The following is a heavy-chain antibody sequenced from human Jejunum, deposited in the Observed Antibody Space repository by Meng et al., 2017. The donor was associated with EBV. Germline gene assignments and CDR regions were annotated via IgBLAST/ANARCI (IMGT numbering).Heavy chain of an antibody. V-gene: IGHV1-18*01. CDR1: GYTYSSYG. Sequence: VYLVQSGDEGKKPGDAVKVSCKVSGYTYSSYGISWVRQAPGQGLEWMGWISAYNANTNYAQNFQGRVTLTTDTSTNTAYMDLRSLTSDDTALYYCASGGVVVSGSYYFDYWGQGTLVTVSS. J-gene: IGHJ4*02. CDR3: ASGGVVVSGSYYFDY. D-gene: IGHD2-21*02. CDR2: ISAYNANT.